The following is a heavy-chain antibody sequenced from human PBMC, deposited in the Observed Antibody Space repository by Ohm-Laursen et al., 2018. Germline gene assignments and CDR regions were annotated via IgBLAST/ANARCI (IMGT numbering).Heavy chain of an antibody. J-gene: IGHJ4*02. Sequence: SLRLSCAASGFTFSNYCMTWVRQAPEKGLEWVANIKVDGSEEYYVDSVKGRFTISRDNAKNSLYPQMNSLRAEDTAVYYCASAYSYSTPHYLDYWGQGTLVTVSS. V-gene: IGHV3-7*01. CDR3: ASAYSYSTPHYLDY. D-gene: IGHD5-18*01. CDR2: IKVDGSEE. CDR1: GFTFSNYC.